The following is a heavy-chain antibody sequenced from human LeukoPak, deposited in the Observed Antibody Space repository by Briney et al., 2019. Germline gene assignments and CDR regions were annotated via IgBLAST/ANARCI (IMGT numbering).Heavy chain of an antibody. V-gene: IGHV4-4*07. D-gene: IGHD6-19*01. Sequence: SETLSLTCSVSGGSISSECWSWIRQPGGKGLEWIGRFYSSGTSDINPPFQPRATISVDTSKNQVFLTLASLTAADTAVYFCAREKSVSGWHADSWGQGTLVTVSS. CDR1: GGSISSEC. CDR3: AREKSVSGWHADS. J-gene: IGHJ4*02. CDR2: FYSSGTS.